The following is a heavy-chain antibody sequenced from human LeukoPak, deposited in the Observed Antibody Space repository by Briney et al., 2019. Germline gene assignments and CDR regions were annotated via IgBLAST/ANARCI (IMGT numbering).Heavy chain of an antibody. CDR2: INHSGST. CDR3: ARGGVGYCSSTSCYGSDY. Sequence: SETLSLTCAVYGGSFSGYYWSWIRQPPGKGPEWIGEINHSGSTNYNPSHKSRVTISVDTSKNQFSLKLSSVTAADTAVYYCARGGVGYCSSTSCYGSDYWGQGTLVTVSS. D-gene: IGHD2-2*01. V-gene: IGHV4-34*01. CDR1: GGSFSGYY. J-gene: IGHJ4*02.